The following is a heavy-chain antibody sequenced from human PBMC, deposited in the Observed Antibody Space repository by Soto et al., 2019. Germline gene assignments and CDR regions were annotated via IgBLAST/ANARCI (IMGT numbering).Heavy chain of an antibody. J-gene: IGHJ6*02. CDR1: GFTFSSYA. CDR3: AREIWFGELFDYYYGMDV. Sequence: GGSLRLSCAASGFTFSSYAMHWVRQAPGKGLEWVAVISYDGSNKYYADSVKGRFTISRDNSKNTLYLQMNSLRAEDTAVYYCAREIWFGELFDYYYGMDVWGQGTTVTVS. V-gene: IGHV3-30-3*01. D-gene: IGHD3-10*01. CDR2: ISYDGSNK.